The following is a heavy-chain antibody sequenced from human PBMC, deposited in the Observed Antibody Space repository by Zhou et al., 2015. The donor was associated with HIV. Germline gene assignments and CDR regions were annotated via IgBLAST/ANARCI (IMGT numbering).Heavy chain of an antibody. J-gene: IGHJ6*02. V-gene: IGHV1-69*08. Sequence: QVQLVQSGAEVKKPGSSVKVSCKASGGTFSSYTISWVRQAPGQGLEWMGRIIPILGIANYAQKFQGRVTITADKSTSTAYMELSSLRSEDTAVYYCAREGPTIFGVVISSRYYYGMDVWGQGP. D-gene: IGHD3-3*01. CDR1: GGTFSSYT. CDR2: IIPILGIA. CDR3: AREGPTIFGVVISSRYYYGMDV.